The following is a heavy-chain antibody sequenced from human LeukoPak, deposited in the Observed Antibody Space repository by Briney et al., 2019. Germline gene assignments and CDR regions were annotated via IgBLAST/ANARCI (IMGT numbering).Heavy chain of an antibody. V-gene: IGHV3-23*01. Sequence: PGGSLRLSCAASGFTFSNYAMTWVRQAPGKGLQWVSVISAGGDSLFSGSGSTTYYADSVEGRFTISRDNSKNTLYLQMNSLRADDTAVYFCAKMSGVVWFGELRLPFDSWGQGTLVTVSS. J-gene: IGHJ4*02. CDR1: GFTFSNYA. CDR3: AKMSGVVWFGELRLPFDS. CDR2: ISAGGDSLFSGSGSTT. D-gene: IGHD3-10*01.